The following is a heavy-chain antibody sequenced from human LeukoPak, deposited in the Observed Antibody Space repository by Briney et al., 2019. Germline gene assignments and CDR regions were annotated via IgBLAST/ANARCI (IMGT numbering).Heavy chain of an antibody. CDR2: INPSGGST. CDR1: GYTFISYY. CDR3: AREAVGGCSGGSCYFDY. J-gene: IGHJ4*02. Sequence: GASVTVSCKASGYTFISYYMHWVRQAPGQGLEWMGIINPSGGSTSYAQKFQGRVTMTRDTSTSTVYMELSSLRSEDTAVYYCAREAVGGCSGGSCYFDYWGQGTLVTVSS. D-gene: IGHD2-15*01. V-gene: IGHV1-46*01.